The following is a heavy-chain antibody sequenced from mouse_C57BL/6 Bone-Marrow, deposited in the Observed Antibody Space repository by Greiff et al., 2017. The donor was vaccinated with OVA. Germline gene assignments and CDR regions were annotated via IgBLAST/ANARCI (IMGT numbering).Heavy chain of an antibody. J-gene: IGHJ3*01. Sequence: EVQRVESGGGLVKPGGSLKLSCAASGFTFSSYAMSWVRQTPEKRLEWVATISDGGSYTYYPDNVKGRFTISRDNAKNTLYLQMSHLKSEDTAMYYCARDREAWFAYWGQGTLVTVSA. D-gene: IGHD3-1*01. V-gene: IGHV5-4*01. CDR1: GFTFSSYA. CDR2: ISDGGSYT. CDR3: ARDREAWFAY.